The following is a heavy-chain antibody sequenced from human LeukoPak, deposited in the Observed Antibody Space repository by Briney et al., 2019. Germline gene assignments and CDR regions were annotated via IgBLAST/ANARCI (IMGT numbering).Heavy chain of an antibody. CDR1: GFSVSSNY. CDR2: IYDGGFK. CDR3: ASVMGRLVRHWYFDL. J-gene: IGHJ2*01. V-gene: IGHV3-66*01. Sequence: GSLRLSCAASGFSVSSNYMYWGRQAPAKGLEWGSVIYDGGFKDYTDSVKGRFTISRDTSKTTLYLQMSSLRVEHTAGYYCASVMGRLVRHWYFDLWGRGTLVTV. D-gene: IGHD3-9*01.